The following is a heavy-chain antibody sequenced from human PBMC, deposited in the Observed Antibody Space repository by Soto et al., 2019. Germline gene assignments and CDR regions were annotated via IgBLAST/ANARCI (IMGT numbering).Heavy chain of an antibody. CDR1: GYTFTGYY. CDR2: INPNSGGT. D-gene: IGHD2-2*01. Sequence: ASVKVSCKASGYTFTGYYMHWVRQAPGQGLEWMGWINPNSGGTNYAQKFQGWVTMSRDTSISTAYMELSRLRSDDTAVYYCARGGRDCSSTSCLDAFDIWGQGTMVTVSS. CDR3: ARGGRDCSSTSCLDAFDI. J-gene: IGHJ3*02. V-gene: IGHV1-2*04.